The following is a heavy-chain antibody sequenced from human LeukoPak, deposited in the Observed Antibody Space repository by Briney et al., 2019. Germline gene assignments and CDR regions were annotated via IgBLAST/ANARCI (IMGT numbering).Heavy chain of an antibody. CDR3: ARLGYGGSGWYFDY. J-gene: IGHJ4*02. D-gene: IGHD6-19*01. CDR1: GFTLSNYG. CDR2: IWHDGSNK. V-gene: IGHV3-33*01. Sequence: GGSLRLSCAASGFTLSNYGMHWVHQAPGKGLEWVAVIWHDGSNKYYADSVKGRFTISRDSSKNTLYLQMNSLRAEDTAVYYCARLGYGGSGWYFDYWGQGTLVTVSS.